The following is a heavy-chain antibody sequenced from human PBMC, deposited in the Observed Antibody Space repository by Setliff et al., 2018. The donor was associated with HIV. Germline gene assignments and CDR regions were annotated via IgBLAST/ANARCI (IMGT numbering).Heavy chain of an antibody. J-gene: IGHJ4*02. Sequence: SVKVSCKASGYTFTSYDISWVRQAPGQGLEWMGGIIPVFGPPNYAQRFQRRLTITADESTNTAYMELRSLRPDDTAVYYCAREVVPTADYHNFDSWGQGSLVTVSS. V-gene: IGHV1-69*13. CDR2: IIPVFGPP. CDR3: AREVVPTADYHNFDS. CDR1: GYTFTSYD. D-gene: IGHD2-2*01.